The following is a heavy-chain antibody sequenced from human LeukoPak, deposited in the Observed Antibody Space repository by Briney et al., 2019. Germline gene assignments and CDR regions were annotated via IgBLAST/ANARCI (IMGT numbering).Heavy chain of an antibody. J-gene: IGHJ4*02. CDR1: GYSISSGYY. V-gene: IGHV4-38-2*02. D-gene: IGHD6-19*01. CDR3: ARGRLARSPYFDY. Sequence: SSETLSLTCTVSGYSISSGYYWGWIRQPPGKGLEWIGSIYHSGNTYYNPSLKSRVTISVDTSKNQFSLKLSSVTAADTAVYYCARGRLARSPYFDYWGQGTLVTVSS. CDR2: IYHSGNT.